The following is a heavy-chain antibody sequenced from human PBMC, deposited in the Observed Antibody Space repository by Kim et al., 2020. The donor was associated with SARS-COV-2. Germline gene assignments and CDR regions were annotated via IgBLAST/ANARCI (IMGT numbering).Heavy chain of an antibody. CDR1: GFTFGDYA. D-gene: IGHD3-16*01. J-gene: IGHJ3*02. Sequence: GGSLRLSCAASGFTFGDYAMHWVRQAPGKGLEWVSGISWNSGSIGYADSVKGRFTISRDNAKNSLYLQMNSLRAEDTALYYCAKDRKLAVGGAFDIWGQGTMVTVSS. CDR2: ISWNSGSI. CDR3: AKDRKLAVGGAFDI. V-gene: IGHV3-9*01.